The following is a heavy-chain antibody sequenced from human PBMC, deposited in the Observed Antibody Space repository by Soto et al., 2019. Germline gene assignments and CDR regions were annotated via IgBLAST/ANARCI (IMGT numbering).Heavy chain of an antibody. CDR3: ARVPLSSYYYYRMDV. V-gene: IGHV4-30-4*01. Sequence: TSETLSLTCTVSGGSIISGDHYWSWIRQPPGKGLEWIGYIYYSGSTYHNPSLKSRVSISIDTSKNQFSLTLTSVTAADTAVFYCARVPLSSYYYYRMDVWGQATTVTSP. J-gene: IGHJ6*02. CDR2: IYYSGST. CDR1: GGSIISGDHY.